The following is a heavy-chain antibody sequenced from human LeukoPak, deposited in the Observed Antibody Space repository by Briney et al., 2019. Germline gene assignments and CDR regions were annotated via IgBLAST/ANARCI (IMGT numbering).Heavy chain of an antibody. V-gene: IGHV3-73*01. Sequence: GGSLSLSCAASGFTFSGSAMHWVRQASGKGLEWVGRIRSKANSYATAYAASVKGRFAISRDDSKNTAYLQMNSLKTEDTAVYYCSSDDYDFWSGYLTSPYFHHWGQGTLVTVSS. CDR2: IRSKANSYAT. CDR1: GFTFSGSA. D-gene: IGHD3-3*01. CDR3: SSDDYDFWSGYLTSPYFHH. J-gene: IGHJ1*01.